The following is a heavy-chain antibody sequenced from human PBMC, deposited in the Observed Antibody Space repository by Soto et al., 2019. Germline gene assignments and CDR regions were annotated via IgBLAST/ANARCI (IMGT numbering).Heavy chain of an antibody. CDR1: GFTFSTYA. CDR2: ISGSGGST. Sequence: GGSLRLSCAASGFTFSTYAMSWVRHAPGKGLEWVSAISGSGGSTYYADSVKGRFTISRDNSKNTLYLQMNSLRAEDTAVYYCAREVSSGYYYYYYGMDVWGQGTTVTVSS. CDR3: AREVSSGYYYYYYGMDV. V-gene: IGHV3-23*01. J-gene: IGHJ6*02. D-gene: IGHD3-22*01.